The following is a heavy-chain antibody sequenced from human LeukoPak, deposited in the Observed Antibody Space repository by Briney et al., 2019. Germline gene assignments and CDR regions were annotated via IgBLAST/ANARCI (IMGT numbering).Heavy chain of an antibody. CDR1: GFTFSIYW. J-gene: IGHJ4*02. CDR3: ARVGYSYGSYYFDY. Sequence: SGGSLRLSCAASGFTFSIYWMHWVRQAPGKGLVWVSRINSDASSTTYADSVKGRFTTSRDTARNTLYLQMNSLRAEDTAVYYCARVGYSYGSYYFDYWGQGTLVTVSS. D-gene: IGHD5-18*01. V-gene: IGHV3-74*01. CDR2: INSDASST.